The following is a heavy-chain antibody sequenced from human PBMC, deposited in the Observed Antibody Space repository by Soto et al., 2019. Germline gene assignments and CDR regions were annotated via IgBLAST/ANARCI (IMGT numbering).Heavy chain of an antibody. V-gene: IGHV4-59*01. CDR3: ARLSGDYYGSDV. D-gene: IGHD3-10*01. J-gene: IGHJ6*02. CDR1: GGSIRSYS. CDR2: IYYSGST. Sequence: SETLSLTCTVPGGSIRSYSWNWIRQPPGKGLEWIGDIYYSGSTNYSPSLKSRVTMSVDTSKNQFSLRLSSVTAADSAVYYCARLSGDYYGSDVWGQGTTVTVS.